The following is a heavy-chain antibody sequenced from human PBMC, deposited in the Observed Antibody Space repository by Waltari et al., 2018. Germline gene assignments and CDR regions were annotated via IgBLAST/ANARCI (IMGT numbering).Heavy chain of an antibody. CDR2: ISYDGSNK. J-gene: IGHJ4*02. D-gene: IGHD3-3*01. Sequence: QVQLVESGGGVVQPGRSLRLSCAASGFTFSSYGMHWVRQAPGKGLEWVAVISYDGSNKYYADSVKGRFTISRDNSKNTLYLQMNSLRAEDTAVYYCAKGPEAYDFWSGYYLTLDYWGQGTLVTVSS. CDR1: GFTFSSYG. CDR3: AKGPEAYDFWSGYYLTLDY. V-gene: IGHV3-30*18.